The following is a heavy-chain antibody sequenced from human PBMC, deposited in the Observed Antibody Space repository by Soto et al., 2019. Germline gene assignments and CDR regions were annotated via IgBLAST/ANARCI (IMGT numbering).Heavy chain of an antibody. J-gene: IGHJ4*02. CDR2: ISYDGSNK. D-gene: IGHD3-9*01. CDR1: GFTFSSYG. CDR3: AKGLGGAYYDILTGYPSFDY. Sequence: QVQLVESGGGVVQPGRSLRLSCAASGFTFSSYGMHWVRQAPGKGLEWVAVISYDGSNKYYADSVKGRFTISRDNSKNTLYLQLNSLRAEDTAVYYCAKGLGGAYYDILTGYPSFDYWGQGTLVTVSS. V-gene: IGHV3-30*18.